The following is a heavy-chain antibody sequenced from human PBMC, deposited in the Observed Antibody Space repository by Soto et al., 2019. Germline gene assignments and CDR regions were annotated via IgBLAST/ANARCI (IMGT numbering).Heavy chain of an antibody. CDR2: ISSSSSFI. CDR1: GFTFSNYN. V-gene: IGHV3-21*01. J-gene: IGHJ5*02. D-gene: IGHD6-13*01. CDR3: AKTLGSSWYWFDT. Sequence: GGSLRLSCAASGFTFSNYNMNWVRQAPGKGLEWVSSISSSSSFIYYADSVKGRFTISRDNAKNSLHLQMNSLRVEDTAVYYCAKTLGSSWYWFDTWGQGNLVTVSS.